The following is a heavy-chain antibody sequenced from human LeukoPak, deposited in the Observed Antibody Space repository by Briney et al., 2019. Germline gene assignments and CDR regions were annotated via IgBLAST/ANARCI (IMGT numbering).Heavy chain of an antibody. CDR3: AKEVPYYYGSGSYSDY. D-gene: IGHD3-10*01. Sequence: GGSLRLSCAASGITFNNFAMSWVRQAPGKGLEWVSAISGGGNTYYADSVKGRFTISRDNSKSTMYLQMNSLRAEDTALYYCAKEVPYYYGSGSYSDYWGQGTLVTVSS. J-gene: IGHJ4*02. V-gene: IGHV3-23*01. CDR2: ISGGGNT. CDR1: GITFNNFA.